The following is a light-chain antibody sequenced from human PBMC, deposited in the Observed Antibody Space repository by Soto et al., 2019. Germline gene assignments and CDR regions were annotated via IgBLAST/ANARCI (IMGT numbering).Light chain of an antibody. Sequence: ETVLTQSPATLSLSPGERAILSCRASQSVSSYLAWYQQKPGQAPRLLISDASNRATGIPARFSASGSGTDFTLTISSLEPEDFAVYYCQQRSNWPLTFGGGTKVEIK. CDR2: DAS. CDR3: QQRSNWPLT. CDR1: QSVSSY. J-gene: IGKJ4*01. V-gene: IGKV3-11*01.